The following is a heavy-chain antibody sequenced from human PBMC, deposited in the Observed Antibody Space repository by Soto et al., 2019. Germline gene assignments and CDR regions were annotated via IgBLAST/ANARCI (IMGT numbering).Heavy chain of an antibody. CDR1: GFTFSSYG. V-gene: IGHV3-30*18. Sequence: LSCAASGFTFSSYGMHWFRQAPVKVLECLAVILYDGSEKWFADSVKGRFTISRDNSKNTLYLQMNSLRAEDTAMYYCAKDPEYRTSSLRNYFEYWGQGTPVTV. CDR2: ILYDGSEK. D-gene: IGHD6-6*01. CDR3: AKDPEYRTSSLRNYFEY. J-gene: IGHJ4*02.